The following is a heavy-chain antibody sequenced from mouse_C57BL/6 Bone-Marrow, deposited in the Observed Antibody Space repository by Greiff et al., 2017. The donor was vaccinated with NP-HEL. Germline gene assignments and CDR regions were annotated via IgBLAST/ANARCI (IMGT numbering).Heavy chain of an antibody. V-gene: IGHV1-19*01. D-gene: IGHD1-1*01. Sequence: EVQLQQSGPVLVKPGASVKMSCKASGYTFTDYYMNWVKQSHGKSLEWIGVINPYNGGTSYNQKFKGKATLTVDKSSSTAYMELNSLTSEDSAVYYCARRVYYGSSFYWYFDVWGTGTTVTVSS. CDR2: INPYNGGT. CDR1: GYTFTDYY. CDR3: ARRVYYGSSFYWYFDV. J-gene: IGHJ1*03.